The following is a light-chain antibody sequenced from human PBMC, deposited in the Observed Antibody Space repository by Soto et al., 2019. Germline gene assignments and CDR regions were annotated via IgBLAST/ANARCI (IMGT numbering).Light chain of an antibody. CDR3: AAWDDSLNAVV. Sequence: QSVLTQPPSVSGTPGHKVSISCSGSTSNLGGNTVNWYQQLPGTAPKLLIYTNNQRPSGVPDRFSGSKSGTSASLAISGLRSEDEADFYCAAWDDSLNAVVFGGRTKLTVL. V-gene: IGLV1-44*01. J-gene: IGLJ2*01. CDR2: TNN. CDR1: TSNLGGNT.